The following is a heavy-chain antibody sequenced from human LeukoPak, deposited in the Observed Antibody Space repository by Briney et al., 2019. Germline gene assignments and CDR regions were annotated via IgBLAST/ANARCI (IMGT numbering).Heavy chain of an antibody. CDR2: IYYSGST. J-gene: IGHJ5*02. V-gene: IGHV4-59*01. CDR1: GGSISSYY. CDR3: ARGGVVDYYDSSGYYYP. Sequence: KSSETLSLTCTVSGGSISSYYWSWIRQPPGKGLEWIGYIYYSGSTNYNPSLKSRVTISVDTSKNQFSLKLSSVTAADTAVYYCARGGVVDYYDSSGYYYPWGQGTLATVSS. D-gene: IGHD3-22*01.